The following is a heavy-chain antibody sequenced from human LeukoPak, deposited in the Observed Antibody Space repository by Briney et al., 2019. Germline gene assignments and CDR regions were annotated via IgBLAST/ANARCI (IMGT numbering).Heavy chain of an antibody. J-gene: IGHJ3*02. Sequence: GASVKVSCKASGYTFTSYGISWVRQAPVQGLEWMGWISAYNGNTNYAQKLQGRVTMTTDTSTSTAYMELRSLRSDDTAVYYCVRRDSSGYGDAFDIWGQGTMVTVSS. CDR2: ISAYNGNT. CDR1: GYTFTSYG. D-gene: IGHD3-22*01. CDR3: VRRDSSGYGDAFDI. V-gene: IGHV1-18*01.